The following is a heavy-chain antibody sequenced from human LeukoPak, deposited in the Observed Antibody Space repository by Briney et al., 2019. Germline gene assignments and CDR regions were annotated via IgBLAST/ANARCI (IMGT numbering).Heavy chain of an antibody. CDR2: INPSGDST. J-gene: IGHJ4*02. D-gene: IGHD6-19*01. CDR3: ARGYSSSYRIDY. V-gene: IGHV1-46*01. CDR1: GYTFAGHH. Sequence: ASVKVSCKTSGYTFAGHHIHWVRQAPGQGLEWMGVINPSGDSTRYEQKFQDRVTMTRETSTRTVYMELSSLRSEDTAVYYCARGYSSSYRIDYWGQGTLVTVSS.